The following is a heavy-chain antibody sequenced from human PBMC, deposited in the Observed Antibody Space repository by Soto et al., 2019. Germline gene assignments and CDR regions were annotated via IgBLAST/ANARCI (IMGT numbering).Heavy chain of an antibody. CDR3: VTRAYYCDSSGYFDY. CDR1: GFTFSSYA. Sequence: EVQLLESGGGLVQPGGSLRLSCAASGFTFSSYAMSWVRKAPGKGLEWVSAISGSGGSTYYADSVKGRFTISRDNSKNTLYLQMNSLRAEDTAVYYCVTRAYYCDSSGYFDYWGQGTLVTVSS. D-gene: IGHD3-22*01. CDR2: ISGSGGST. V-gene: IGHV3-23*01. J-gene: IGHJ4*02.